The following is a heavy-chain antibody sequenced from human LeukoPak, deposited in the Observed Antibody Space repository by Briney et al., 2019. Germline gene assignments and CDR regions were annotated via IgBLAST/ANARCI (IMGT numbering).Heavy chain of an antibody. J-gene: IGHJ3*02. V-gene: IGHV3-23*01. CDR1: GFTFNNYA. Sequence: PGGSLRLSCAASGFTFNNYAMNWVRQAPGKGLEWVSGISSTGGGTYYADSVKGRFTISRDNFKNTLYLQMNSLRAEDTAVYYCAKEDVVVVIGGTYDAFDIWGQGTMVTVSS. CDR3: AKEDVVVVIGGTYDAFDI. D-gene: IGHD2-21*01. CDR2: ISSTGGGT.